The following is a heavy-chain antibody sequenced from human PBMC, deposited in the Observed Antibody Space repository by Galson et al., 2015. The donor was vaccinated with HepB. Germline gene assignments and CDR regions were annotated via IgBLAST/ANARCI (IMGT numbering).Heavy chain of an antibody. V-gene: IGHV3-30*18. D-gene: IGHD4/OR15-4a*01. J-gene: IGHJ6*02. Sequence: SLRLSCAASGFIFGDYDIHWVRQAPGKGLEWVAVISYDGSNKFYADSVKGRFTISRDSPRNTLFLQMNSLRAEDAAVYYCAKAGSPYDYSYGMDVCGQGTTVTVSS. CDR3: AKAGSPYDYSYGMDV. CDR1: GFIFGDYD. CDR2: ISYDGSNK.